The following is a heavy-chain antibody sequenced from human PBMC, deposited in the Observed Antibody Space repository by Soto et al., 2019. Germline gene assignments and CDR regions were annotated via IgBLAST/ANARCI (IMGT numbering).Heavy chain of an antibody. CDR3: ARDSPPSDY. J-gene: IGHJ4*02. CDR2: INAGNGNR. Sequence: ASVKVSCKASGYTFTSYGISWVRQAPGQRLEWMGWINAGNGNRKYSQKFQGRVTITRDTSASTAYMELSSLRSEDTAVYYCARDSPPSDYWGQGTPVTVSS. V-gene: IGHV1-3*01. CDR1: GYTFTSYG.